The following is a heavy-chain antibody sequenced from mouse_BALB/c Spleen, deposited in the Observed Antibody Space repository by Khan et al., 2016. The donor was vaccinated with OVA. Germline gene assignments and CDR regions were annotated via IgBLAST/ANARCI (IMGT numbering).Heavy chain of an antibody. Sequence: VELVESGPGLVAPSQSLSITCTVSGFSLSRYNIHWVRQPPGKGLEWLGMIWGGGGTDYNSTLKSRLSISKDNSKSQVFLKMNNLQTDDTAMYYCARAYYRYDGYYSMDYWGQGTSVTVSS. CDR2: IWGGGGT. J-gene: IGHJ4*01. D-gene: IGHD2-14*01. CDR3: ARAYYRYDGYYSMDY. V-gene: IGHV2-6-4*01. CDR1: GFSLSRYN.